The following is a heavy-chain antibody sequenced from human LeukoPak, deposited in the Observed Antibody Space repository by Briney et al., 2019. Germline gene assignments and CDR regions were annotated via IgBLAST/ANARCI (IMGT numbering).Heavy chain of an antibody. D-gene: IGHD3-10*02. Sequence: RGESLKISCKGSGYSFATYWIGWVRQVPGEGLEWMGIVYPDDSDTRISPSFQGQVTISADKSISTAYLQWSSLKASDTAIYYCARRQGVRYDYWGQGTLVTVSS. CDR3: ARRQGVRYDY. CDR2: VYPDDSDT. CDR1: GYSFATYW. J-gene: IGHJ4*02. V-gene: IGHV5-51*01.